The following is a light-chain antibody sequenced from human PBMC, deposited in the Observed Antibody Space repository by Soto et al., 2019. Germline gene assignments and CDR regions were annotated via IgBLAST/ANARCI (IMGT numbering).Light chain of an antibody. CDR3: AAWDDSLSAV. V-gene: IGLV1-47*02. J-gene: IGLJ3*02. CDR1: TSNIGSNY. Sequence: QSVLTQPPSASGTPGQSVTISCSGSTSNIGSNYVSWYQQLPGTAPKLLIYSNNQRPSRVPDRFSGSKSGTSASLAISGLRSEDEADYYCAAWDDSLSAVFGGGTKVTVL. CDR2: SNN.